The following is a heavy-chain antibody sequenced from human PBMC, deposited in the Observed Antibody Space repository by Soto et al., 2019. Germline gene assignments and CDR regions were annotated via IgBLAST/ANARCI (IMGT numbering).Heavy chain of an antibody. D-gene: IGHD3-22*01. V-gene: IGHV1-69*12. CDR3: ARGPVLDYYDSSGYYPFDY. J-gene: IGHJ4*02. CDR1: GGTFSSYA. CDR2: IIPIFGTA. Sequence: QVQLVQSGAEVKKPGSSVKVSCKASGGTFSSYAISWVRQAPGQGLEWMGGIIPIFGTANYAQKFQGRVTITADESRSNAYMELRRVRSEETAVYYCARGPVLDYYDSSGYYPFDYWGQGTLVTVSA.